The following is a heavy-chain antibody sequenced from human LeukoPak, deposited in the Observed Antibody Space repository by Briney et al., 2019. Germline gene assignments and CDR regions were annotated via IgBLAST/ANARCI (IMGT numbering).Heavy chain of an antibody. Sequence: GGSLRLSCAASGFTFSSYAMYWVRQAPGKGLEYVSAISSNGVSTYYADSVKGRFTISRDNSKNTLYLQMGSLRAEDMAVYYCAKDGDSSGYSGWADYWGQGTLVTVSS. D-gene: IGHD3-22*01. CDR2: ISSNGVST. CDR1: GFTFSSYA. J-gene: IGHJ4*02. V-gene: IGHV3-64*02. CDR3: AKDGDSSGYSGWADY.